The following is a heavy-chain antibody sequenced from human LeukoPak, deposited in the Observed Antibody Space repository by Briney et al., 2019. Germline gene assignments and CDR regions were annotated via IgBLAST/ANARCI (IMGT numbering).Heavy chain of an antibody. V-gene: IGHV4-39*07. D-gene: IGHD3-10*01. Sequence: PSETLSLTCTVSGGSISSSSYYWGWIRQPPGKGLEWIGSIYYSGSTYYNPSLKSRVTISVDTSKNQFSLKRSSVTAADTAVYYCARVPQYYYGSGSYYNSHSGAFDIWGQGTMVTVSS. CDR3: ARVPQYYYGSGSYYNSHSGAFDI. CDR2: IYYSGST. CDR1: GGSISSSSYY. J-gene: IGHJ3*02.